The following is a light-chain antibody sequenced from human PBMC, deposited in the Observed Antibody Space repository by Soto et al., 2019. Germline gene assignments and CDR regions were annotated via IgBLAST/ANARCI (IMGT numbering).Light chain of an antibody. CDR1: QSISIY. Sequence: EIKMSQSPATLSVSKGDRVTLTCRAIQSISIYLDWYQQKPGQAPKLLIYAASRWQAGVPLRVSGSGSGTDFTLTISDLEPEDFAAYYCQQLKSLPRTFGQGSIVDVK. CDR2: AAS. CDR3: QQLKSLPRT. J-gene: IGKJ1*01. V-gene: IGKV1-39*01.